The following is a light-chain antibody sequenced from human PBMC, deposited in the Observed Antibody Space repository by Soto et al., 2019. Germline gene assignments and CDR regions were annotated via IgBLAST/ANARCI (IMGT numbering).Light chain of an antibody. CDR2: GAS. CDR3: QQYNDWPMYS. V-gene: IGKV3-15*01. J-gene: IGKJ2*01. CDR1: QSVYNK. Sequence: EIVMTQSPATLSVSPGERATLSCRASQSVYNKFAWYQQRPGQAPRLLIYGASTSATGSPARFSGGGSGTEFSLTISSLQSEDFAVYYCQQYNDWPMYSFGQGTRLEIK.